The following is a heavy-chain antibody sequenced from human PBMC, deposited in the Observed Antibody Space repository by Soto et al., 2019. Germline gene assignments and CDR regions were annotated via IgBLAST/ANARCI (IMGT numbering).Heavy chain of an antibody. CDR1: GFAFGDYA. D-gene: IGHD4-17*01. V-gene: IGHV3-49*04. CDR3: TRDEVGTVGTGNLFDY. J-gene: IGHJ4*02. CDR2: IRSKAYGGTT. Sequence: GGSLRLSCTASGFAFGDYAMSWVRQAPGKGLEWVGFIRSKAYGGTTEYAASVKGRFTISRDDSKSIAYLQMNSLKTDDTAVYYCTRDEVGTVGTGNLFDYWGQGTLVTVSS.